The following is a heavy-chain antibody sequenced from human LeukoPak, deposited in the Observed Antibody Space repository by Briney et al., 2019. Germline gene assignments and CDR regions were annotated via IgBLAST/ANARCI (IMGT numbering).Heavy chain of an antibody. Sequence: SETLSLTCTVSGYSISSGYYWGWIRQPPAKGLAWIGSIYHSGSTYYIASLKSRVTISVDTSKNQFSLKMSSVTAADPAVFYCATEEVTFYYDTGGYYSGGYYFDYWGQGTLVTVSS. D-gene: IGHD3-22*01. CDR2: IYHSGST. V-gene: IGHV4-38-2*02. CDR3: ATEEVTFYYDTGGYYSGGYYFDY. J-gene: IGHJ4*02. CDR1: GYSISSGYY.